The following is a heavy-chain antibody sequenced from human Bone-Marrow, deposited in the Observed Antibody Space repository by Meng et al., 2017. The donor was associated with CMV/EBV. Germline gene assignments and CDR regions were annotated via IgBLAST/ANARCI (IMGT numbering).Heavy chain of an antibody. CDR3: TTDHYYYAMDV. CDR2: IKSKTDGGTT. J-gene: IGHJ6*02. CDR1: GFTFSNAW. V-gene: IGHV3-15*01. Sequence: GGSLRPSWAASGFTFSNAWMSWVRQAPGKGLEWVGRIKSKTDGGTTDYAAPVKGRFTISRDDSKITLYLQMNSLKTEDTAIYYCTTDHYYYAMDVWGQGTTVTVSS.